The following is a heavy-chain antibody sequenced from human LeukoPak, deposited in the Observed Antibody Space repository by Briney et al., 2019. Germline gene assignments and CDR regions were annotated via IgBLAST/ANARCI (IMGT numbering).Heavy chain of an antibody. J-gene: IGHJ6*04. V-gene: IGHV1-69*05. CDR1: GGTFSYYA. D-gene: IGHD6-19*01. Sequence: SVKVSCKASGGTFSYYAFTWVRQAPGQGLEWMGGIIPIFGTTNYAQKLQGRVTMTTDTSTSTAYMELRSLRSDDTAVYYCARDGYSSGWPHNLLLDVWGKGTTVTVSS. CDR2: IIPIFGTT. CDR3: ARDGYSSGWPHNLLLDV.